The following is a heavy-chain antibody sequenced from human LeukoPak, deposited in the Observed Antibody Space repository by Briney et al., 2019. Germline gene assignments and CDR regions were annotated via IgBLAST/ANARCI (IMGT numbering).Heavy chain of an antibody. D-gene: IGHD3-10*01. CDR3: VRDYVTYFYGSGTFYYYYMDV. J-gene: IGHJ6*03. CDR2: IKQDGSEK. V-gene: IGHV3-7*01. CDR1: GFTFTSYA. Sequence: GGSLRLSCAASGFTFTSYAMSWVRQAPGKGLEWVANIKQDGSEKYYVDSVKGRFTVSRDNVKNSLYLQMNSLRADDTSVYYCVRDYVTYFYGSGTFYYYYMDVWGTGTTVTVS.